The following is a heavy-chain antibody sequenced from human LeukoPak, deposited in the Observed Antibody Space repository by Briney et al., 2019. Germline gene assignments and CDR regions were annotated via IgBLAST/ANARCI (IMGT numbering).Heavy chain of an antibody. D-gene: IGHD3-22*01. CDR1: GGSISSGGYY. V-gene: IGHV4-30-4*08. Sequence: SQTLSLTCTVSGGSISSGGYYWSWIRQHPGKGLEWIGYIYYSGSTYYNPSLKSRVTISVDTSKNRFSLKLSSVTAADTAVYYCARDFRDGSGQGYYYYGMDVWGQGTTVTVSS. CDR3: ARDFRDGSGQGYYYYGMDV. J-gene: IGHJ6*02. CDR2: IYYSGST.